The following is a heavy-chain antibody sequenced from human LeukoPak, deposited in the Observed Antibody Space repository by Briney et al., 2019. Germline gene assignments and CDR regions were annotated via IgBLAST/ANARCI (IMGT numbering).Heavy chain of an antibody. CDR3: ARLTKNDSGSFRFGKKKRGYMDV. J-gene: IGHJ6*03. V-gene: IGHV4-59*01. CDR2: IYYSGST. D-gene: IGHD3-10*01. Sequence: SETLSLTCTLSGGSFSSYYWSWIRQPPGKGLEWIGYIYYSGSTNYNPSLKSRVTISVDTSKNQFSLKLSSVTATDTAVYYCARLTKNDSGSFRFGKKKRGYMDVWGKGTTVTISS. CDR1: GGSFSSYY.